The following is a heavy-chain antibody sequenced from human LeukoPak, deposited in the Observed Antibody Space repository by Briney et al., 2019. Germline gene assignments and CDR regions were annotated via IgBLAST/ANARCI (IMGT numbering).Heavy chain of an antibody. CDR1: GGSISSGDYY. CDR2: INHSGST. J-gene: IGHJ4*02. CDR3: ASISAGTIDY. V-gene: IGHV4-39*07. D-gene: IGHD6-13*01. Sequence: SETLSLTCTVSGGSISSGDYYWSWIRQPPGKGLEWIGEINHSGSTNYSPSLKSRVTISVDTSKNQFSLKLSSVTAADTAVYYCASISAGTIDYWGQGTLVTVSS.